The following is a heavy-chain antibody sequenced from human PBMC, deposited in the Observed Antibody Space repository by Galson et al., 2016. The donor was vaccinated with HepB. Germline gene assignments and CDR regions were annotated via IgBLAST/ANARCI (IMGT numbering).Heavy chain of an antibody. CDR1: GFSLSSYA. D-gene: IGHD3-9*01. J-gene: IGHJ4*02. Sequence: SLRLSCAASGFSLSSYAMNWVRQAPGKGLEWVSSISGSDDGTWYADSVKGRLTISRDNSKNTLYLQMNSLRAEDTAVYYCAKNDILTGYSAFDYWGQGTLVTVSS. CDR3: AKNDILTGYSAFDY. V-gene: IGHV3-23*01. CDR2: ISGSDDGT.